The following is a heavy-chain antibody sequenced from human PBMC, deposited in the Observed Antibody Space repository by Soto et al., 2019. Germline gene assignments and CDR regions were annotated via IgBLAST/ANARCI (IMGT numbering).Heavy chain of an antibody. D-gene: IGHD6-13*01. V-gene: IGHV3-33*01. Sequence: QVQLVESGGGVVQPGRSLRLSCAASGFTFSSYGMHWVRQAPGKGLEWVAVIWYDGSNKYYADSVKGRFTISRDNSKNTLYLQMNSLRAEDTAVYYCARDLIAACMDVWGQGTTVTVSS. CDR2: IWYDGSNK. J-gene: IGHJ6*02. CDR1: GFTFSSYG. CDR3: ARDLIAACMDV.